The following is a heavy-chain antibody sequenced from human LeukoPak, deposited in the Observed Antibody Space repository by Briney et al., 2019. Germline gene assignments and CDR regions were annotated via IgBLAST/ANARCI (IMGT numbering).Heavy chain of an antibody. Sequence: GASVKVSCKASGYTFTSHYVHWVRQAPGQGLEGMGIIHPSGGNSRNTQNFRGRVTMTRDTSASTVYLELSSLRSEDTAVYYCARDCSSTTCQGPVLDFWGQGTLVTVSS. CDR1: GYTFTSHY. V-gene: IGHV1-46*01. D-gene: IGHD2/OR15-2a*01. J-gene: IGHJ4*02. CDR2: IHPSGGNS. CDR3: ARDCSSTTCQGPVLDF.